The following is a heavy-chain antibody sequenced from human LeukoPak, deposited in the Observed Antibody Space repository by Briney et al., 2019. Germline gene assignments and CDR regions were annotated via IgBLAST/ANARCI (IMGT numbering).Heavy chain of an antibody. J-gene: IGHJ3*02. Sequence: ASVKVSCKASGYMFTSYDINWVRQAAGQGLEWLAWMNPNSGNTGYAQKFQGRVTITRNTSVSTAYMELSSLRSEDTAVYYCARARGFYLNDAFGIWGQGTMVTVSS. D-gene: IGHD6-25*01. CDR2: MNPNSGNT. V-gene: IGHV1-8*03. CDR1: GYMFTSYD. CDR3: ARARGFYLNDAFGI.